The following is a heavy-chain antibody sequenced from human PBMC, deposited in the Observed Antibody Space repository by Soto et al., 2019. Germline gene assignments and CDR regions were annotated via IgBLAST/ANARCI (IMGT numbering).Heavy chain of an antibody. J-gene: IGHJ4*02. CDR1: EGYILGYD. V-gene: IGHV4-59*01. Sequence: LETLPLTCTGSEGYILGYDWRWIGQPPERGLAYIGDIFYTGSTNYNPSLESRVSISVEAAKNQFSLKLTSVTAADTAVDYCARVTTAYLAYWGQGTLVTVSS. CDR2: IFYTGST. CDR3: ARVTTAYLAY. D-gene: IGHD1-1*01.